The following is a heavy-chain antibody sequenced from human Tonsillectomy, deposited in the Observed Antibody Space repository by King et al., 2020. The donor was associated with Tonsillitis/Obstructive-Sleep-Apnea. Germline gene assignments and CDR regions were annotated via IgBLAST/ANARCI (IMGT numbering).Heavy chain of an antibody. J-gene: IGHJ6*03. CDR3: AKVGSSWFKDDLNYHYYMDV. V-gene: IGHV3-30*18. CDR1: GFTFSVYG. D-gene: IGHD6-13*01. Sequence: QLVQSGGGVVQPGRSLRLSCAASGFTFSVYGMHWVRQAAGKGLEWVAAISYHGSDKFYADSVRGRFTISRDNSENTVYLQMNSLRPEDTAVYYCAKVGSSWFKDDLNYHYYMDVWGKGTTVTVSS. CDR2: ISYHGSDK.